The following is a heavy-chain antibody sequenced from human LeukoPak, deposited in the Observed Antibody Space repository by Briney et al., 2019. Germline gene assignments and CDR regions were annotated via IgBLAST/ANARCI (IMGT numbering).Heavy chain of an antibody. D-gene: IGHD1-26*01. Sequence: ASVKVSCKASGYTFTSYGISWVRQAPGQGLEWMGWISAYNGNTNYAQKLQGRVTMTTDTSTSTACMELRSLRSDDTAVYYCARDVGGSYGIPMDVWGQGTTVTVSS. J-gene: IGHJ6*02. CDR3: ARDVGGSYGIPMDV. V-gene: IGHV1-18*01. CDR2: ISAYNGNT. CDR1: GYTFTSYG.